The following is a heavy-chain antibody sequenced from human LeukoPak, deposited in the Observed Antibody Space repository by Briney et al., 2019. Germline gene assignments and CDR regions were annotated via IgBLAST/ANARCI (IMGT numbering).Heavy chain of an antibody. V-gene: IGHV4-39*01. CDR1: GGSISSSSYY. Sequence: PSETLSLTCTVSGGSISSSSYYWGWIRQPPGKGLEWIGSIYYSGSTYYNPSLKSRVTISVDTSKNQFSLKLSSVTAADTAVYYCASQEGSQNFDYWGQGTLVTVSS. CDR2: IYYSGST. J-gene: IGHJ4*02. CDR3: ASQEGSQNFDY.